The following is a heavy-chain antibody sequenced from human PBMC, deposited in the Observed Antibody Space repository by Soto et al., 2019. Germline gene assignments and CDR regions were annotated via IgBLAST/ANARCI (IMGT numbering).Heavy chain of an antibody. Sequence: GGSLRLSCAASGFTFSSYAMSWVRQAPGKGLEWVSAISGSGGSTYYADSVKGRFTISRDNSKNTLYLQMNSLRAEDTAVYYCAKDQSLVVVVAATGYYFDYWGQGTLVTVSS. CDR2: ISGSGGST. V-gene: IGHV3-23*01. J-gene: IGHJ4*02. CDR3: AKDQSLVVVVAATGYYFDY. D-gene: IGHD2-15*01. CDR1: GFTFSSYA.